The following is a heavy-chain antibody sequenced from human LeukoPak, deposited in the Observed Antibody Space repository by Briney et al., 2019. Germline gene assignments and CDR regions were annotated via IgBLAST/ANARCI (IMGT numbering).Heavy chain of an antibody. Sequence: SETLSLTCTVSGVSISSGGYYWSWIRQHPGKGLEWIGYIYYSGSTYYNPSLKSRVTISVDTSKNQFSLKLSSVTAADTAVYYCARVHGDCSSTSCYTGVDYWGQGTLVTVSS. CDR3: ARVHGDCSSTSCYTGVDY. D-gene: IGHD2-2*02. CDR1: GVSISSGGYY. V-gene: IGHV4-31*03. CDR2: IYYSGST. J-gene: IGHJ4*02.